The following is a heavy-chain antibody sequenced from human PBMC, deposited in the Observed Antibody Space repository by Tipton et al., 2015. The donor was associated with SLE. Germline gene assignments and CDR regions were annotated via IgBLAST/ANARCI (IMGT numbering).Heavy chain of an antibody. CDR1: GFTFNNYA. CDR2: ISYDGANE. D-gene: IGHD4-17*01. Sequence: RSLRLSCAASGFTFNNYAMHWIRQAPGKGLEWVAIISYDGANEYYADSVKGRFTISRDNSKNTLFLRMNSLRAEDTAVYYCAKDPPTGKYFQHWGQGTLVTVSS. CDR3: AKDPPTGKYFQH. J-gene: IGHJ1*01. V-gene: IGHV3-30-3*01.